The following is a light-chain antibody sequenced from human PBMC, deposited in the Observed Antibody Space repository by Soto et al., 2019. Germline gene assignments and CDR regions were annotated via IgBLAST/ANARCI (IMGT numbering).Light chain of an antibody. CDR3: LQFNVYPLT. Sequence: DIQMTQSPSTLSASVGDRVTITCRASQNINRWLAWYQQRPGKAPNLLIHKASALEAGVPSRFSGSASGTEFTLIISSLQPDDFAAYFCLQFNVYPLTFGGGTKVDIK. V-gene: IGKV1-5*03. CDR1: QNINRW. CDR2: KAS. J-gene: IGKJ4*01.